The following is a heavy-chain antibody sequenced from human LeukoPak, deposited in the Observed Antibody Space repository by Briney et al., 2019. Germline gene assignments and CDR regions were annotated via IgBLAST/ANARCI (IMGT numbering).Heavy chain of an antibody. CDR1: GGTFSSYA. Sequence: SVKVSCKASGGTFSSYAISWVRQAPGQGLEWMGGIIPIFGTANYAQKFQGRVTITTDESTSTAYMELSSLRSEDTAVYYCARADLNYYDSSGYYGSFDPWGQGTLVTVSS. J-gene: IGHJ5*02. CDR2: IIPIFGTA. V-gene: IGHV1-69*05. CDR3: ARADLNYYDSSGYYGSFDP. D-gene: IGHD3-22*01.